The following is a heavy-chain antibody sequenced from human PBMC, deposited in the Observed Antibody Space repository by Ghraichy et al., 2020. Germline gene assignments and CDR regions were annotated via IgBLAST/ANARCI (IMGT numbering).Heavy chain of an antibody. CDR2: IYWDDDK. CDR1: GFSLSTSGVG. V-gene: IGHV2-5*02. J-gene: IGHJ4*02. D-gene: IGHD6-19*01. CDR3: THRGWEAVAGSFYFDY. Sequence: SVPTLVKPTQTLTLTCTFSGFSLSTSGVGVGWIRQPPGKALEWLALIYWDDDKRYSPSLKSRLTITKDTSKNQVVLTMTNMDPVDTGTYYCTHRGWEAVAGSFYFDYWGQGTLVTVSS.